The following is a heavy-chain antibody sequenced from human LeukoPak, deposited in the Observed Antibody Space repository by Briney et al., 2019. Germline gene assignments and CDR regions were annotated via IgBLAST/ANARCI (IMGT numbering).Heavy chain of an antibody. J-gene: IGHJ4*02. CDR2: INHSGST. CDR3: ARRRGIVASRYYFDY. V-gene: IGHV4-39*07. CDR1: GGSISSSSYY. Sequence: SETLSLTCTVSGGSISSSSYYWGWIRQPPGKGLEWIGEINHSGSTNYNPSLKSRVTISVDTSKNQFSLKLSSVTAADTAVYYCARRRGIVASRYYFDYWGQGTLVTVSS. D-gene: IGHD1-26*01.